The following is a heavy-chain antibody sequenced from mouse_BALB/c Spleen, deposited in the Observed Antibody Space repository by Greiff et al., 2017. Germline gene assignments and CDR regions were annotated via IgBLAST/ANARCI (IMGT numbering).Heavy chain of an antibody. D-gene: IGHD2-4*01. J-gene: IGHJ2*01. V-gene: IGHV1-4*01. CDR3: ARVGYDYDHYFDY. Sequence: VKVVESGAELARPGASVKMSCKASGYTFTSYTMHWVKQRPGQGLEWIGYINPSSGYTNYNQKFKDKATLTADKSSSTAYMQLSSLTSEDSAVYYCARVGYDYDHYFDYWGQGTTLTVSA. CDR1: GYTFTSYT. CDR2: INPSSGYT.